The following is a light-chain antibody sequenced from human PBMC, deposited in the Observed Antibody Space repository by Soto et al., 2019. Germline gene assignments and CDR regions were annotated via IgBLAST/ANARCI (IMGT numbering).Light chain of an antibody. V-gene: IGKV3-15*01. CDR3: QHYNNWPPWT. Sequence: EIVMTQPPATLSVSPGERATLSCRASQSVSSSLAWYQQKPGQAPRLLIYGASTRATGIPARFSGSGSGTEFTLTLRSLQSEDFAVYYRQHYNNWPPWTFGQGTKVEIK. J-gene: IGKJ1*01. CDR2: GAS. CDR1: QSVSSS.